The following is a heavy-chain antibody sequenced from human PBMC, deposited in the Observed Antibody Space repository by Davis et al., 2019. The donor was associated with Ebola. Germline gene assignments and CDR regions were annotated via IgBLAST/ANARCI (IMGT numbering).Heavy chain of an antibody. D-gene: IGHD4-17*01. CDR1: GGSISSSNSF. CDR2: MYYSGNA. Sequence: PSETLSLTCNVSGGSISSSNSFWGWIRQPPGKGLEWIGNMYYSGNAYYDPSLKSRATISVDASKYQFFLTLMSVTATDTAVYYCARGDYAEAAFDVWGQGTVVTVSS. J-gene: IGHJ3*01. CDR3: ARGDYAEAAFDV. V-gene: IGHV4-39*01.